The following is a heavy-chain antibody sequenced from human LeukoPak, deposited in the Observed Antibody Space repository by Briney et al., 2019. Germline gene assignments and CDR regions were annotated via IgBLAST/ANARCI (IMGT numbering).Heavy chain of an antibody. J-gene: IGHJ4*02. CDR3: ARVTGYVIEDYFDY. D-gene: IGHD3-22*01. CDR2: IYYSGST. Sequence: SETLSLTCTVSGGSISSSSNYWSWIRQPPGKGLEWIGYIYYSGSTNYNPSLKSRVTISVDTSKNQFSLKLRSVTAADTAVYYCARVTGYVIEDYFDYWGQGTLVTVSS. V-gene: IGHV4-61*01. CDR1: GGSISSSSNY.